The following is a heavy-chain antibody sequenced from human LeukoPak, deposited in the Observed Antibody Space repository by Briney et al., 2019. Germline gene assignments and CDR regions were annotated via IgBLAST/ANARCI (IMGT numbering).Heavy chain of an antibody. CDR2: ISGSGGST. CDR1: GFTFSSYA. Sequence: PGGSLRLSCAASGFTFSSYAMSWVRQAPGKGLEWVSAISGSGGSTYYADSVKGRFTISRDNSKNTLYLQMNSLRAEDTAVYYCAKGGYCSGGSCYKLSWFDPWGQGTLVTVSS. J-gene: IGHJ5*02. V-gene: IGHV3-23*01. CDR3: AKGGYCSGGSCYKLSWFDP. D-gene: IGHD2-15*01.